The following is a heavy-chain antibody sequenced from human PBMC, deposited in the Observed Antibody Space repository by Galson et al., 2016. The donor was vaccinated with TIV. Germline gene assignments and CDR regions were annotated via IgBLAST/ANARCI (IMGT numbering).Heavy chain of an antibody. J-gene: IGHJ3*02. D-gene: IGHD4-23*01. CDR1: GLIFSNAW. V-gene: IGHV3-15*01. CDR2: IRSHFDGGTI. Sequence: SLRLSCAASGLIFSNAWMTWVRQEPGKGLEWVGRIRSHFDGGTIDYDASVKGRFIISRDDSAQTLYLQMTSLKPEETGIYYCSRGAYGGFLGGDASDIWGQGTLVTVSS. CDR3: SRGAYGGFLGGDASDI.